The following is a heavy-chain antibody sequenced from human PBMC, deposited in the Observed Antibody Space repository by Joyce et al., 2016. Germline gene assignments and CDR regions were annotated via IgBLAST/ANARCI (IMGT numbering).Heavy chain of an antibody. Sequence: QVQLQESDPGLVKPSETLSLTCTVSGGSISSYYWSWIRQPPGKGLEWIGYIYYSGSTNYNPSRKSRVTISIDPSKNQFSLKLSSVTAADTAVYYCARDQRHIMLTFGGVIAASNWFDPWGQGTLVTVSS. J-gene: IGHJ5*02. CDR1: GGSISSYY. CDR3: ARDQRHIMLTFGGVIAASNWFDP. D-gene: IGHD3-16*02. V-gene: IGHV4-59*01. CDR2: IYYSGST.